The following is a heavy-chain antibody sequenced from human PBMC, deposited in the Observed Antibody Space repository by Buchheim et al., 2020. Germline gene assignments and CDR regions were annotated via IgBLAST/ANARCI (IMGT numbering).Heavy chain of an antibody. Sequence: EVQLVESGGGLVQPGGSLRLSCAASGFTFSSYSMNWVRQAPGKGLEWVSYISSSSSIIYYADSVKGRFTISRVTAKNSLYLQMNSLRAEDTAVYYCARGGEVPYFVDYWGQGTL. CDR3: ARGGEVPYFVDY. CDR2: ISSSSSII. D-gene: IGHD2-21*01. J-gene: IGHJ4*02. V-gene: IGHV3-48*04. CDR1: GFTFSSYS.